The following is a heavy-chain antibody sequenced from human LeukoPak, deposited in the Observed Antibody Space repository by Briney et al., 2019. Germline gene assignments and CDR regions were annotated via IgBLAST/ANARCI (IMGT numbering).Heavy chain of an antibody. D-gene: IGHD6-13*01. Sequence: SETLSLTCAVYGGSFSGYYWSWIRQPPGKGLEWIGEINHSGSTNYNPSLKSRVTISVDTSKNQFSLKLSSVTAADTAVYYCARHRRQQLVLIDYWGQGTLVTVSS. CDR3: ARHRRQQLVLIDY. CDR2: INHSGST. CDR1: GGSFSGYY. J-gene: IGHJ4*02. V-gene: IGHV4-34*09.